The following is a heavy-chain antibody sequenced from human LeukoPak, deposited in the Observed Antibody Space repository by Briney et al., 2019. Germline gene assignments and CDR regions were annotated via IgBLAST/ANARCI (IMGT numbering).Heavy chain of an antibody. CDR2: ISYDGSNK. D-gene: IGHD3-3*01. Sequence: QPGRSLRLSCAASGFTFSSYVMHWVRQAPGKGLEWVAVISYDGSNKYYADSVKGRFTISRDNSKNTLYLQMNSLRAEDTAVYYCAKGHDFWSGYFDYWGQGTLVTVSS. CDR1: GFTFSSYV. CDR3: AKGHDFWSGYFDY. J-gene: IGHJ4*02. V-gene: IGHV3-30*18.